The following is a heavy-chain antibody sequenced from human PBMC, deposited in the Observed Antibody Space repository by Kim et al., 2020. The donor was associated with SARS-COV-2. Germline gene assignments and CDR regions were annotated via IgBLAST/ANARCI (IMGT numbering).Heavy chain of an antibody. CDR3: ARGVVLWWVGRAEYFQH. D-gene: IGHD3-10*01. V-gene: IGHV4-31*03. CDR1: GGSISSGGYY. CDR2: IYYSGST. Sequence: SETLSLTCTVSGGSISSGGYYWSWIRQHPGKGLEWIGYIYYSGSTYYNPSLKSRVTISVDTSKNQFSLKLSSVTAADTAVYYCARGVVLWWVGRAEYFQHWGQGTLVTVSS. J-gene: IGHJ1*01.